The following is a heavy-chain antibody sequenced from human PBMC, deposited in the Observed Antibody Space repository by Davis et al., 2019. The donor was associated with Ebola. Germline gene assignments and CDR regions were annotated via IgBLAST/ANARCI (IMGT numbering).Heavy chain of an antibody. V-gene: IGHV1-69*04. CDR3: ARGKWFDP. J-gene: IGHJ5*02. CDR2: IIPVVDTK. CDR1: GDTLTSYA. Sequence: SVKVSCKAVGDTLTSYAMTWVRQAPGQGLEWLGRIIPVVDTKDYAQKFQGRVTLTADKATNTAYMELSGLRFDDTAVYYCARGKWFDPWGQGTLVSVTS.